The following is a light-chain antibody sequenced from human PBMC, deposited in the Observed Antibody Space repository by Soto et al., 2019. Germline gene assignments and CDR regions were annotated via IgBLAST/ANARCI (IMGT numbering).Light chain of an antibody. Sequence: DIQMTQSPSTLSASVGDSVTITCRASQSISSWLAWYQQKPGKVPKLLICKAYSLESEVPSRFSGRGSGTEFTLTISSLQPDDFATYYCQQYNDASPTFGQGTKLETK. J-gene: IGKJ2*01. V-gene: IGKV1-5*03. CDR1: QSISSW. CDR3: QQYNDASPT. CDR2: KAY.